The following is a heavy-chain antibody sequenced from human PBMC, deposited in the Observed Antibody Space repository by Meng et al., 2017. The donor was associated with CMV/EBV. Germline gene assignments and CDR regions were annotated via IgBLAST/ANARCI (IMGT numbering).Heavy chain of an antibody. CDR2: IKQDGSEK. J-gene: IGHJ5*02. CDR1: GYSFTSYW. V-gene: IGHV3-7*01. D-gene: IGHD3-16*01. CDR3: ARDLRDWFDP. Sequence: SCKGSGYSFTSYWMSWVRQAPGKGLEWVANIKQDGSEKYYVDSVKGRFTISRDNAKNSLYLQMNSLRAEDTAVYYCARDLRDWFDPWGQGTLVTVSS.